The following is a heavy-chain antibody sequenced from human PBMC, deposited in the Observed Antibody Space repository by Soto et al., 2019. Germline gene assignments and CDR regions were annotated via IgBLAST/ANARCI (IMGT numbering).Heavy chain of an antibody. J-gene: IGHJ4*02. CDR1: GFTFSGSS. CDR3: TTDPVTMIVVVPYSG. Sequence: GSLILSWAAYGFTFSGSSMHWVRQASGKGLEWVGRIRSKANSYATAYAASVKGRFTISRDDSKNTLYLQMNSLKTEDTAVYYCTTDPVTMIVVVPYSGWGQGTLVTVSS. V-gene: IGHV3-73*01. D-gene: IGHD3-22*01. CDR2: IRSKANSYAT.